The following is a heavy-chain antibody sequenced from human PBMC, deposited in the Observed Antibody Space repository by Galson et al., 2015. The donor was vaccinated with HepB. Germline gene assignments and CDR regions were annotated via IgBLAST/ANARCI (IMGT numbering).Heavy chain of an antibody. CDR1: GFTFSGST. CDR2: ISWNTGNI. Sequence: SLRLSCAGSGFTFSGSTTHWVRQAPGKGLEWVSSISWNTGNIYYADSVKGRFTISRDNAKNSLHLQMNSLRPGDTAFYYCAKAPGGYSSYWYFDLWGRGTLVTVSS. V-gene: IGHV3-9*01. D-gene: IGHD5-18*01. CDR3: AKAPGGYSSYWYFDL. J-gene: IGHJ2*01.